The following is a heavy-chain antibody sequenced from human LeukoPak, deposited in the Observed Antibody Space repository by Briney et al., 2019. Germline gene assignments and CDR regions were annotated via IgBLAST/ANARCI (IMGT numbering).Heavy chain of an antibody. Sequence: PSETLSLTCTVSGGSISSYYWSWIRQPPGKGLEWIGYIYYSGSTNYNPSLKSRVTISVDTSKNQFSLKLSSVTAADTAVYYCARLATSTGSYVDYWGQGTLVTVSS. D-gene: IGHD1-26*01. CDR1: GGSISSYY. V-gene: IGHV4-59*01. CDR2: IYYSGST. CDR3: ARLATSTGSYVDY. J-gene: IGHJ4*02.